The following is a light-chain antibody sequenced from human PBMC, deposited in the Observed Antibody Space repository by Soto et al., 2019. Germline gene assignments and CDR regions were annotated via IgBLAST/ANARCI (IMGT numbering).Light chain of an antibody. CDR1: SSNIGDNS. CDR3: ATWDSALSAGV. J-gene: IGLJ3*02. CDR2: DNN. Sequence: QSVLTQPPSMSAAPGHMVAISCSGTSSNIGDNSVSWYQHFPGTAPKVLIYDNNRRPSGIPDRFSGSKSGTSATLTIIGLQTGDEADYYCATWDSALSAGVFGGGTKLTVL. V-gene: IGLV1-51*01.